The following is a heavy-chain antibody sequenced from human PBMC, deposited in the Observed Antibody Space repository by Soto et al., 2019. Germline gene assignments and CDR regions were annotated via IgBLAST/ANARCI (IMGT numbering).Heavy chain of an antibody. CDR2: IYYSGST. D-gene: IGHD5-12*01. J-gene: IGHJ5*02. CDR3: ARGVATIGP. CDR1: GDSISSYY. V-gene: IGHV4-59*01. Sequence: QVQLQESGPRLVKPSETLSLTCTVSGDSISSYYWSWIQQPPGKGLEWIGYIYYSGSTNYNPSLKSRVTMSVDTPKNQFSLKLTSVTAADTAVYYCARGVATIGPWGQGTLVTVSS.